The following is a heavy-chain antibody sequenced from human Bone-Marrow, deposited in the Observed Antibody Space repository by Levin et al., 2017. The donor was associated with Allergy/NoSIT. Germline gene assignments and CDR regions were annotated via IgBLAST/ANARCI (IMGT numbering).Heavy chain of an antibody. V-gene: IGHV4-59*01. Sequence: SETLSLSCNVSGGSIRSYYWNWIRQSPGKGLEWIGYIYYTGSTSYNPSLKSRVTISVDTSRNQFSLRLTSVTAADTAVYYCARDHGMVRGVESYYYDGMDVWGQGTTVTVS. CDR2: IYYTGST. D-gene: IGHD3-10*01. J-gene: IGHJ6*02. CDR3: ARDHGMVRGVESYYYDGMDV. CDR1: GGSIRSYY.